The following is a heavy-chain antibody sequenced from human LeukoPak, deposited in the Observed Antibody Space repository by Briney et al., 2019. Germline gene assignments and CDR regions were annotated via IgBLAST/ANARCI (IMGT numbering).Heavy chain of an antibody. D-gene: IGHD1-26*01. V-gene: IGHV3-48*03. CDR1: GFTFSSYE. J-gene: IGHJ3*02. CDR3: AREGGVGTSLDALAI. CDR2: ISSSGSTI. Sequence: PGGSLRLSCAASGFTFSSYEVNWVRQAPGKGLEWVSYISSSGSTIYYADSVQGRFTISRDSAKSSMYLQMNSLRAEDTAVYYCAREGGVGTSLDALAIWGQGTMVTVSS.